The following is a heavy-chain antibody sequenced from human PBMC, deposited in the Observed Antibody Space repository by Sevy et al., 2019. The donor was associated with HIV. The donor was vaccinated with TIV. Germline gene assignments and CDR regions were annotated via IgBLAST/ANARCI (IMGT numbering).Heavy chain of an antibody. D-gene: IGHD3-3*01. CDR3: ARDLGVRFLEWLPPGYYYGMDV. CDR2: ISSSSSYI. CDR1: GFTFSSYS. Sequence: GGSLRLSCAASGFTFSSYSMNWVRQAPGKGLEWVSSISSSSSYIYYADSVKGRFTISRDNAKNSLYLQMNSLRAEDTAVYYCARDLGVRFLEWLPPGYYYGMDVWGQRTTVTVSS. J-gene: IGHJ6*02. V-gene: IGHV3-21*01.